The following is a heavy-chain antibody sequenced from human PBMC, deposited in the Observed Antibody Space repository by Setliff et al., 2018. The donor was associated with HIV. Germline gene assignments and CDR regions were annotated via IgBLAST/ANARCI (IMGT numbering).Heavy chain of an antibody. Sequence: SETLSLSCAASGFTFSSYSMNWVRQPPGKGLEWIGSIYYSGSTKYNPSLKSRVTISLDMSKNQFSLKLNSVTAADTATYYCARGGGGYNFWSGYPSFDYWGQGTLVTVSS. J-gene: IGHJ4*02. V-gene: IGHV4-39*01. D-gene: IGHD3-3*01. CDR3: ARGGGGYNFWSGYPSFDY. CDR1: GFTFSSYSMN. CDR2: IYYSGST.